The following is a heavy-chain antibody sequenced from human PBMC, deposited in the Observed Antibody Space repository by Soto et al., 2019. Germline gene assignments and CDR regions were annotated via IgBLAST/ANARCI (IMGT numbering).Heavy chain of an antibody. Sequence: SETLSLTCTVSGGSISSYYWSWIRQPPGKGLEWIGYIYYSGSTNYNPSLKSRVTISVDTSKNQFSLKLSSVTAADTAVYYCARQGDCSGGSCYSLDYWGQGTLVTVSS. CDR2: IYYSGST. J-gene: IGHJ4*02. CDR3: ARQGDCSGGSCYSLDY. V-gene: IGHV4-59*08. CDR1: GGSISSYY. D-gene: IGHD2-15*01.